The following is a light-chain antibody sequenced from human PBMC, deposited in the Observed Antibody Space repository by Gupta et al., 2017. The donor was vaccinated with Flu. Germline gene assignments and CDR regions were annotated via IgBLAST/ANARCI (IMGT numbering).Light chain of an antibody. V-gene: IGKV1-33*01. CDR3: QQSGS. CDR1: QDIDNY. Sequence: DIQMTQSPSSLSASVGDRVTITCQASQDIDNYLNWYQQKSGKAPKLLIYDASNLEAGVPSRFSGSGSGTDFTFTISSLQPEDIATYYCQQSGSFGQGTKVEI. CDR2: DAS. J-gene: IGKJ2*01.